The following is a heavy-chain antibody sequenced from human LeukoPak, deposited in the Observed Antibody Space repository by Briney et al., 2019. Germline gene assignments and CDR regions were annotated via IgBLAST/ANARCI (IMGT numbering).Heavy chain of an antibody. CDR3: ARDGNSGYDPDAFDI. CDR2: ISSSGSTI. D-gene: IGHD5-12*01. Sequence: GGSLRLSCAASEFTFSSYEMNWVRQAPGKGLEWVSYISSSGSTIYYADSVKGRFTISRDNPKNSLYLQMNSLRAEDTAVYYCARDGNSGYDPDAFDIWCQGTMVTVPS. V-gene: IGHV3-48*03. J-gene: IGHJ3*02. CDR1: EFTFSSYE.